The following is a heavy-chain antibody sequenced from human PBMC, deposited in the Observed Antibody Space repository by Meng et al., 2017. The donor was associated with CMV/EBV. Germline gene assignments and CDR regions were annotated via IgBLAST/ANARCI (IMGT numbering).Heavy chain of an antibody. V-gene: IGHV4-39*01. D-gene: IGHD3-3*01. Sequence: GSLRLSCTVSGGSISSSSYYWGWIRQPPRKGLEWIGSINYSGRTYYNPSLKSRVTISVDTSKNQVSLKLSSVTAADTAVYYCARSYEFWSGYYFDYWGRGTLVTVSS. CDR3: ARSYEFWSGYYFDY. J-gene: IGHJ4*02. CDR1: GGSISSSSYY. CDR2: INYSGRT.